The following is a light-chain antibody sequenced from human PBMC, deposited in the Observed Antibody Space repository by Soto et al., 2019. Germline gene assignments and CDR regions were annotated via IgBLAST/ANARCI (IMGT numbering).Light chain of an antibody. CDR1: QSVSSSY. J-gene: IGKJ5*01. CDR3: HQYGSSPPVT. V-gene: IGKV3-20*01. CDR2: GAS. Sequence: EIVLTQSPATLSLSPGERATLSCRASQSVSSSYLAWYQQKPGQAPRLLIYGASSRATGIPDRFSGSGSGTDFTLTISRLEPEDFAMYYCHQYGSSPPVTFGQGTRLE.